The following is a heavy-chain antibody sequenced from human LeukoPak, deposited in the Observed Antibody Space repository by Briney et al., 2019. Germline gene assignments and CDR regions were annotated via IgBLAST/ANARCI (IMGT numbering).Heavy chain of an antibody. Sequence: SETLSLTCTVSGGSISSSSYYWGWIRQPPGKGLEWIGSIYYSGSTYYNPSLKSRVTISVDTSKNQFSLKLSSVTAADTAVYYCARHRVVPGPFDYWGQGTLVTVSS. V-gene: IGHV4-39*01. CDR1: GGSISSSSYY. J-gene: IGHJ4*02. D-gene: IGHD2-2*01. CDR3: ARHRVVPGPFDY. CDR2: IYYSGST.